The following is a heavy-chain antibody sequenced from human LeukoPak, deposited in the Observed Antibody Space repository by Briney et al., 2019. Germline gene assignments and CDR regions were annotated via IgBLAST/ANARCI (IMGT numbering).Heavy chain of an antibody. CDR2: IYHSGST. J-gene: IGHJ4*02. V-gene: IGHV4-39*01. CDR3: ARRSEFDNTHYHYFDY. CDR1: GGSIDSRSYY. D-gene: IGHD2-15*01. Sequence: SETLSLTCAVSGGSIDSRSYYWDWIRQAPGKGLEWIGTIYHSGSTEYNPSLKSRVAIFVDTSKNQFSLILHSVAAADTAVYYCARRSEFDNTHYHYFDYWGQGALVTVSS.